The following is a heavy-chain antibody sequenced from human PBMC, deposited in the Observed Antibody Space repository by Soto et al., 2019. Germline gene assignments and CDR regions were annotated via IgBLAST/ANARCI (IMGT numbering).Heavy chain of an antibody. CDR3: ARVCDSASGY. J-gene: IGHJ4*02. D-gene: IGHD1-26*01. CDR2: IIPALGTA. V-gene: IGHV1-69*11. Sequence: QVQLVQSGAEVKKPGSSVKVSCKASGGPFSSYAISWVRQAPGQGLEWVGGIIPALGTADYAQKFQGRVTITADESTSTAYMELSSLRSEDTAVYYCARVCDSASGYWGQGTLVTVSS. CDR1: GGPFSSYA.